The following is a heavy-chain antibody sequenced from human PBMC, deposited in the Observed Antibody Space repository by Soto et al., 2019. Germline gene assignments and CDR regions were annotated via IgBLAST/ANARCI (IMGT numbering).Heavy chain of an antibody. V-gene: IGHV4-31*03. D-gene: IGHD2-15*01. CDR1: GASISSGGYC. CDR2: LYYGGST. J-gene: IGHJ6*02. Sequence: QVQLQESGPGLVKPAQTLSLTCTVSGASISSGGYCWSWIHQVPGKGLEWIGFLYYGGSTYYNPSLKSRVTISVDTSENQFSLKLNSVTAADTAVYYCGRYGLPLNYYAMDVWGQGTTVTVSS. CDR3: GRYGLPLNYYAMDV.